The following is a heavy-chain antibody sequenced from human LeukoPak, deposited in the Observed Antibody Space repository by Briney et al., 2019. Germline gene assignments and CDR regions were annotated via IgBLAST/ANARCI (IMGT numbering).Heavy chain of an antibody. Sequence: PGGSLRLSCAASGFTFSNAWMSWVRQAPGKGLEWVGRIKSKTDGGTTDYAAPVKGRFTISRDDSKNTLYLQMNSLKTEDTAVYYCTTVFDSSSWSRTEYFQHLGQGTLVTVSS. CDR1: GFTFSNAW. J-gene: IGHJ1*01. V-gene: IGHV3-15*01. CDR2: IKSKTDGGTT. CDR3: TTVFDSSSWSRTEYFQH. D-gene: IGHD6-13*01.